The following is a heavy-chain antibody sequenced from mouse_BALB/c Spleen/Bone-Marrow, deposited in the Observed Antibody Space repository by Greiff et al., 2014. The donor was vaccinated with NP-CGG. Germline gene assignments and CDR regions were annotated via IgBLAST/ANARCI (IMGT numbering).Heavy chain of an antibody. Sequence: EVKLQESGPDLVKPSQSLSLTCTVTGYSITSGYSWHWIRQFPGNKLEWMGYIHYSGSTNHNPSLKSRISITRDTSKNQFFLQLISVTTEDTATYYCARGENYGYDGFAYWGQGTLVTVSA. CDR3: ARGENYGYDGFAY. CDR1: GYSITSGYS. V-gene: IGHV3-1*02. CDR2: IHYSGST. J-gene: IGHJ3*01. D-gene: IGHD2-2*01.